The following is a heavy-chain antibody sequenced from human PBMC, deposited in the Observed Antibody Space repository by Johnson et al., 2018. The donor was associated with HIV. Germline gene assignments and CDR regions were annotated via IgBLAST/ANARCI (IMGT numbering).Heavy chain of an antibody. J-gene: IGHJ3*02. CDR3: ASTHTLYYYDGTGYRWATAFDI. Sequence: QVQLVESGGGVVQPGRSLRLSCAASGFTFSSYAMHWVRQAPGKGLEWVADISYDGSNKYYADSVKGRFTISRDSSKNTLYLEMNSLTAEDTAVYYCASTHTLYYYDGTGYRWATAFDIWGQGTMVTVSS. CDR2: ISYDGSNK. CDR1: GFTFSSYA. V-gene: IGHV3-30*14. D-gene: IGHD3-22*01.